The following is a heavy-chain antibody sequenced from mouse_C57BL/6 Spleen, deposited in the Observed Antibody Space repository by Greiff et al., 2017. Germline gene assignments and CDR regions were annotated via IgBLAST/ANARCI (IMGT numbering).Heavy chain of an antibody. J-gene: IGHJ2*01. D-gene: IGHD1-1*01. CDR1: GYTFTSYW. CDR3: ARDGSSFDYFDY. V-gene: IGHV1-55*01. CDR2: IYRGSGSP. Sequence: QVQLQQPGAELVKPGASVKMSCKASGYTFTSYWITWVKQRPGQGLEWIGDIYRGSGSPNYNEQFKSKATLTVDPSSSTAYMQLSSLTSEDSAVYYCARDGSSFDYFDYWGQGTTLTVSS.